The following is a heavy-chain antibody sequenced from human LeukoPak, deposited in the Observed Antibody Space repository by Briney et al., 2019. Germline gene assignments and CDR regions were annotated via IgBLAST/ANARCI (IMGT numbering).Heavy chain of an antibody. CDR3: ARCSGYYYGDFDY. CDR1: GGSISSGSYY. Sequence: SETLSLTCTVSGGSISSGSYYWGWIRQPPGKGLEWIGSIYYSGSTYYNPSLKSRVTISVDTSKNQFSLKLSSVIAADTAVYHCARCSGYYYGDFDYWGQGILVTVSS. CDR2: IYYSGST. D-gene: IGHD3-22*01. J-gene: IGHJ4*02. V-gene: IGHV4-39*07.